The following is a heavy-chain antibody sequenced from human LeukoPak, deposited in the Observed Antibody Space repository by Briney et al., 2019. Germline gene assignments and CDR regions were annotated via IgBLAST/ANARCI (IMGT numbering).Heavy chain of an antibody. V-gene: IGHV1-8*01. CDR1: GYTFTSYD. CDR3: AKDRVGATLYFDF. Sequence: ASVKVSCKASGYTFTSYDINWVRQATGQGLEWMGWMNPNSGNTGYAQKFQGRVTMTRNTSISTAYMELSSLRSEDTAVYYCAKDRVGATLYFDFWGQGTLLTVSS. J-gene: IGHJ4*02. D-gene: IGHD1-26*01. CDR2: MNPNSGNT.